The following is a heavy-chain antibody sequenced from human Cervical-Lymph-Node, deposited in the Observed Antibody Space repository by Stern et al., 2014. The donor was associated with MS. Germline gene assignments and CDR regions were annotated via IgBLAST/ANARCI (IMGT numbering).Heavy chain of an antibody. Sequence: QVQLQESGPGLVKPSQTLSLTCSVSGGPISGGGYYWGWIRQHPGKGLGWVGHIYYSGSTAYNPSLRSRVTIAVDTSKNQFSLRLTSMTAADAAVYFCAREGLNTVPYFDHWGQGTRVTVSS. J-gene: IGHJ4*02. V-gene: IGHV4-31*03. CDR1: GGPISGGGYY. CDR3: AREGLNTVPYFDH. D-gene: IGHD4-17*01. CDR2: IYYSGST.